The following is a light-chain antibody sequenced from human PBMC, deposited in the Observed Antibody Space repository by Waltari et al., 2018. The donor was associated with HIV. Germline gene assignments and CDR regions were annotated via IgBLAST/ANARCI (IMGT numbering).Light chain of an antibody. CDR2: DNN. Sequence: QSVLTQPPSVSAAPGQKVTISCSGSNPNIGNNFVSWFQPLPGIAPKPLIYDNNKRPSGIPDRFSASKSGTSATLGITGLQTGDEADYYCGTWDSSLNAVLFGGGTKLTVL. CDR1: NPNIGNNF. CDR3: GTWDSSLNAVL. J-gene: IGLJ2*01. V-gene: IGLV1-51*01.